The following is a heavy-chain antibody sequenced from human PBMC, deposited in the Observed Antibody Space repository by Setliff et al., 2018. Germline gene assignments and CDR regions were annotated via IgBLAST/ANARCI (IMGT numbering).Heavy chain of an antibody. CDR3: ARVTGFSYMDV. J-gene: IGHJ6*03. CDR1: GDSISRAMYY. V-gene: IGHV4-61*02. Sequence: PSETLSLTCTVSGDSISRAMYYWSWLRQSAGKGLECIGRIYTDGSTKYNPSLNSRVTLLIDTAKNQISLRLSSVTAADTAVYFCARVTGFSYMDVWGKRTTVTVSS. CDR2: IYTDGST. D-gene: IGHD3-3*01.